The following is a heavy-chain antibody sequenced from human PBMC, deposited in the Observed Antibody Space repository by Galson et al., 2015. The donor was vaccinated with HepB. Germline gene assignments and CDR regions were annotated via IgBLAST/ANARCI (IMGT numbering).Heavy chain of an antibody. Sequence: SLRLSCAASGFTFSSYGMHWVRQAPGKGLEWVAVISYDGSNKYYADSVKGRFTISRDNSKNTLYLQMNSLRAEDTAVYYCAKDSNRRDTAAYWGQGTLVTVSS. V-gene: IGHV3-30*18. CDR3: AKDSNRRDTAAY. CDR2: ISYDGSNK. CDR1: GFTFSSYG. J-gene: IGHJ4*02. D-gene: IGHD5-18*01.